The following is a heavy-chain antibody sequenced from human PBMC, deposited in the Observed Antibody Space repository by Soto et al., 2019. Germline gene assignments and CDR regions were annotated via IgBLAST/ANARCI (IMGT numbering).Heavy chain of an antibody. CDR3: ERDANSRNWFDP. V-gene: IGHV1-46*01. D-gene: IGHD3-22*01. J-gene: IGHJ5*02. CDR1: GYIFANYY. Sequence: ASVKVSCKASGYIFANYYIHWVRQAPGQGLEWMGIITRSGSGDGATYAQKFQGRVTMTRDTSTSTVYMELNSLRSEDTAVYYCERDANSRNWFDPWGQGTLVTVSS. CDR2: ITRSGSGDGA.